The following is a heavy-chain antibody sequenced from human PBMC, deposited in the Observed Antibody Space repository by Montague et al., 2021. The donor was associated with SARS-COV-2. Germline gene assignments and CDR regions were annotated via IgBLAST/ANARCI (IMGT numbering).Heavy chain of an antibody. Sequence: SETLSLTCTVSGGTISSYYWSWVRQAPGKGLEWIGFIYYSGTTDYNPSLNSRVTLSVDTSKNQFFLELRSVTPADTAFYYCARHRRYDVVTYYPDFWGQGILVTVSS. V-gene: IGHV4-59*08. CDR1: GGTISSYY. D-gene: IGHD3-9*01. J-gene: IGHJ4*02. CDR3: ARHRRYDVVTYYPDF. CDR2: IYYSGTT.